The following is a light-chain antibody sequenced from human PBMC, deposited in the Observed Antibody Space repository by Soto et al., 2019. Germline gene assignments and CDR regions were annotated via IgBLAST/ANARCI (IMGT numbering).Light chain of an antibody. CDR1: QSVVSGY. Sequence: EIVLTQSPDTLSSSAGEGVTLSCRASQSVVSGYVAWDQQKPGQAPSLVIYGASIGATGLPARFSGSGSGPDFTLTISRLEPDDFAGYYCQQYGGSPYTFGPGT. CDR2: GAS. CDR3: QQYGGSPYT. J-gene: IGKJ2*01. V-gene: IGKV3-20*01.